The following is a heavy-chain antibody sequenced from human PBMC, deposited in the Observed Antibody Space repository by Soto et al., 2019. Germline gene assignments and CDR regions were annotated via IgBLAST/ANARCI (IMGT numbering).Heavy chain of an antibody. CDR3: ARASSSDIDY. J-gene: IGHJ4*02. Sequence: SETLSLTCAVCGGSFSGYYWSWIRQPPGKGLEWIGEINHSGSTNYNPSLKSRVTISVDTSKNQFSLKLSSVTAADTAVYYCARASSSDIDYWGQGTLVTVSS. V-gene: IGHV4-34*01. D-gene: IGHD2-2*01. CDR2: INHSGST. CDR1: GGSFSGYY.